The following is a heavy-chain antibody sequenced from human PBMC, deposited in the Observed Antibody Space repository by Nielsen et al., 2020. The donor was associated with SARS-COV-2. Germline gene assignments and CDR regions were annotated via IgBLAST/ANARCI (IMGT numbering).Heavy chain of an antibody. D-gene: IGHD4-17*01. CDR2: ISSSSSYI. CDR3: ARDDYGDYQDYYYYYGMDV. Sequence: GGSLRLSCAASGFTFSSYSMNWVRQAPGKGLEWVSSISSSSSYIYYADSVKGRFTISRDNAKNSLYLQMNSLRAEDTAVYYCARDDYGDYQDYYYYYGMDVWGQGTTVTVSS. V-gene: IGHV3-21*01. J-gene: IGHJ6*02. CDR1: GFTFSSYS.